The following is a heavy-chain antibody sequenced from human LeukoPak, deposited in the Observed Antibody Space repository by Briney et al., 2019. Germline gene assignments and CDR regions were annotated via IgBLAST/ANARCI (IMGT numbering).Heavy chain of an antibody. CDR2: ISYDGSNK. CDR3: AREGLVVITHAFDI. Sequence: GGSLRLPCAASGFTFSSYAMHWVRQAPGKGLEWVAVISYDGSNKYYADSVKGRFTISRDNSKNTLYLQMNSLRAEDTAVYYCAREGLVVITHAFDIWGQGTMVTVSS. V-gene: IGHV3-30-3*01. D-gene: IGHD3-22*01. J-gene: IGHJ3*02. CDR1: GFTFSSYA.